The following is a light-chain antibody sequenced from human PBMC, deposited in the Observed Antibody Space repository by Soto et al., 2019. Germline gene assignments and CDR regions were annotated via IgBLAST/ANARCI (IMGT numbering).Light chain of an antibody. CDR1: QSVSST. Sequence: EIVMTQSPDTLSVSPGARATLSCRASQSVSSTLAWYQQKPGQAPRLLIYGASTRATGIPARFSCSGSGTEFTVTISSLQSEDFAVFHCQQYNNWPYTFGQGTKLEIK. J-gene: IGKJ2*01. CDR2: GAS. CDR3: QQYNNWPYT. V-gene: IGKV3-15*01.